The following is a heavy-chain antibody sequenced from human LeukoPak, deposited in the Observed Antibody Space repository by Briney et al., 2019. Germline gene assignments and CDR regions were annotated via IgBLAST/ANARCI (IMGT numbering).Heavy chain of an antibody. D-gene: IGHD3-22*01. V-gene: IGHV4-59*08. J-gene: IGHJ6*02. Sequence: PSETLSLTCTVSGGSISSYYWSWIRQPPGKGLEWIGYIYYSGSTNYNPSLKSRVTISVDTSKNQFSLKLGSVTAADTAVYYCASGTYYYDSSGLYYYYYGMDVWGQGTTVTVSS. CDR3: ASGTYYYDSSGLYYYYYGMDV. CDR1: GGSISSYY. CDR2: IYYSGST.